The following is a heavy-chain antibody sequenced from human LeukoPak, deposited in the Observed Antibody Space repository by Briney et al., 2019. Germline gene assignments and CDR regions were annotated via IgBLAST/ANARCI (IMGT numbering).Heavy chain of an antibody. V-gene: IGHV3-7*01. D-gene: IGHD3-10*01. CDR1: GFTFSSYW. CDR3: ARDMTYYGSASYGY. CDR2: IKQDGSEK. Sequence: GGSLRLSCAASGFTFSSYWMSWVRQAPGKGLEWVANIKQDGSEKYYVDSVKGRFTISRDNAKNSLYLQMNSLRAEDTAVYYCARDMTYYGSASYGYWGQGTLVTVSS. J-gene: IGHJ4*02.